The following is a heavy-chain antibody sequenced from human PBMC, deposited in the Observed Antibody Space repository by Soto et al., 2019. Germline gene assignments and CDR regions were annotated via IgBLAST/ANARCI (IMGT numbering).Heavy chain of an antibody. V-gene: IGHV3-74*01. J-gene: IGHJ6*03. CDR1: GFTFSTYW. Sequence: VQLVESGGGLVQPGGSLRLSCAASGFTFSTYWMHWVRQAPGKGLVWVSRINSDGSSTSYADSVKGRFTISRDNAKNTPFLQMNSLRAEDTAVYYCAGGVYYYGSGSNYYYMDVWGKGTTVTVSS. CDR2: INSDGSST. CDR3: AGGVYYYGSGSNYYYMDV. D-gene: IGHD3-10*01.